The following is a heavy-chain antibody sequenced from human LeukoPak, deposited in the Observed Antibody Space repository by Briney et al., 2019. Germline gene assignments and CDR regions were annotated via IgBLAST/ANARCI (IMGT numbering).Heavy chain of an antibody. CDR2: IKSKTDGGTT. V-gene: IGHV3-15*01. J-gene: IGHJ3*02. Sequence: GGSLRLSCAASGFTFSNAWMSWVRQAPGKGLEWVGRIKSKTDGGTTDYAAPVKGRFTISRDDSKNTLYLQMNSLKTEDTAVYYCTTDLSPKYYDFWSGYFPPPKDAFDIWGQGTMVTVSS. D-gene: IGHD3-3*01. CDR1: GFTFSNAW. CDR3: TTDLSPKYYDFWSGYFPPPKDAFDI.